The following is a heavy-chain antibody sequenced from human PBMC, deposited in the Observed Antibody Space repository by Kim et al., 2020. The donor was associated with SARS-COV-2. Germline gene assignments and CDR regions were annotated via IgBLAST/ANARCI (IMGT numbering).Heavy chain of an antibody. D-gene: IGHD3-3*01. Sequence: NYTPSLKSRVTISVDTSKNQFSLKLSSVTAADTAVYYCASWSGYYYGMDVWGQGTTVTVSS. CDR3: ASWSGYYYGMDV. V-gene: IGHV4-34*01. J-gene: IGHJ6*02.